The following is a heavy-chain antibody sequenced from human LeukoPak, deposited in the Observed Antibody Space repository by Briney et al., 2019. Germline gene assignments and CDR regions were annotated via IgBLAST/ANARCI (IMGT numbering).Heavy chain of an antibody. Sequence: GGSLRLSCSASGFTFSSYAMHWVRQAPGKGLEYVSYVGVDGGDTHNADSVKGRFSASRDNSRHTLSLQMNSLRPEDTAVYYCGKGEVGYPPFSNGLDVWGKGTTVTVSS. V-gene: IGHV3-64D*06. CDR2: VGVDGGDT. CDR1: GFTFSSYA. J-gene: IGHJ6*04. D-gene: IGHD6-25*01. CDR3: GKGEVGYPPFSNGLDV.